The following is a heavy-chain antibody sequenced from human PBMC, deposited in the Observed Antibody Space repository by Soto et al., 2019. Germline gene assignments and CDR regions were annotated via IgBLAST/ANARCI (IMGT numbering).Heavy chain of an antibody. CDR2: MNPNSGST. D-gene: IGHD3-22*01. CDR3: ARSPYSSGYYYAIDY. J-gene: IGHJ4*02. CDR1: GYTFTSYD. V-gene: IGHV1-8*01. Sequence: ASVKVSCKASGYTFTSYDINWVRQATGQGLEWMGWMNPNSGSTAYAQKFQGRVTMTRDTSTSTVYMDLSSLRSEDTAVYYCARSPYSSGYYYAIDYWGQGTQVTVSS.